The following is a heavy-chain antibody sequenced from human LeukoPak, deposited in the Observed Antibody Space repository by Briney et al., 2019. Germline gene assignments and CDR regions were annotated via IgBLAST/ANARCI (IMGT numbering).Heavy chain of an antibody. CDR2: IYTSGST. V-gene: IGHV4-4*07. J-gene: IGHJ4*02. D-gene: IGHD2-21*02. Sequence: SETLSLTCTVSGGSISSYYWSWIRQPAGKGLEWIGRIYTSGSTYYNPSLKSRVTTSLDTSKNQFSLRLTSVTAADTAVYFCARGPYCGGDCYFANWGQGTLVTVSS. CDR1: GGSISSYY. CDR3: ARGPYCGGDCYFAN.